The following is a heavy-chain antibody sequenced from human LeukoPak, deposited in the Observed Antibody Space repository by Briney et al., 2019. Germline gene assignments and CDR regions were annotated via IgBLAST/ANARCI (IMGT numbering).Heavy chain of an antibody. V-gene: IGHV3-11*04. CDR3: AELGITMIGGV. Sequence: GGSLRLSCAASGFSFSDYYMGWIRQAPGTGLEWVSYITDNGRSMFHADSVKGRFTISRDNAKNSLYLQMNSLRAEDTAVYYCAELGITMIGGVWGKGTTVTISS. CDR2: ITDNGRSM. CDR1: GFSFSDYY. D-gene: IGHD3-10*02. J-gene: IGHJ6*04.